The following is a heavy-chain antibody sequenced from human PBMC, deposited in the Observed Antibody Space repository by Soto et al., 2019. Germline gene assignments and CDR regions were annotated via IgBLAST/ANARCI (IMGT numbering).Heavy chain of an antibody. CDR3: ANDCLGRGTCQPIWDYYGMGV. Sequence: GVLILSCVASGFTFNKYSMSWVLQAPGKGLECISGITASGARTFYADSVKGRFTISRDNLKNTLFLELNDLRDDDTALYYCANDCLGRGTCQPIWDYYGMGVWGQGTTVTVSS. J-gene: IGHJ6*01. CDR1: GFTFNKYS. D-gene: IGHD2-2*01. CDR2: ITASGART. V-gene: IGHV3-23*01.